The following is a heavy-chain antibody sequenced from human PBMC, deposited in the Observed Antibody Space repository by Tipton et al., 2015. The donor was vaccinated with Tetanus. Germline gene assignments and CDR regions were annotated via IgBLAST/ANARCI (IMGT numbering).Heavy chain of an antibody. CDR3: ARATEHDIMTGYDN. Sequence: TLSLTCAVSGGSISSGDYSWSWIRQPPGKGLEWIGYIFYAGSTNSNPSLKSRVTISVDKAKNQFSLKLTSVTAADTAVYYCARATEHDIMTGYDNWGPGTQVTVSS. J-gene: IGHJ4*02. CDR2: IFYAGST. V-gene: IGHV4-61*08. D-gene: IGHD3-9*01. CDR1: GGSISSGDYS.